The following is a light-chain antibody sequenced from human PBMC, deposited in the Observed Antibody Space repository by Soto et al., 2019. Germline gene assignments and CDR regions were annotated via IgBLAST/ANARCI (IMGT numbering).Light chain of an antibody. CDR1: QSVSSSY. V-gene: IGKV3-20*01. Sequence: EIVVTQSPGTLSLSPGERATLSCRASQSVSSSYLAWYQQKPGQAPRLLIYGASSRATGIPDRFSGSGSGTDFTLAINRLKPEDFAVYYCQQYGISPPMYTFGQGNKLEIK. CDR2: GAS. J-gene: IGKJ2*01. CDR3: QQYGISPPMYT.